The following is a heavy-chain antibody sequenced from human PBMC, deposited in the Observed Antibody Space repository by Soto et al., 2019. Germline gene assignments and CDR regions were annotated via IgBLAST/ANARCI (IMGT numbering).Heavy chain of an antibody. CDR3: ARDPNYYGSGSFEFDP. D-gene: IGHD3-10*01. CDR1: GFTFSSYA. Sequence: AGGSLRLSCAASGFTFSSYAMHWVRQAPGKGLEWVAVISYDGSNKYYADSVKGRFTISRDNSKNTLYLQMNSLRAEDTAVYYCARDPNYYGSGSFEFDPWGQATLVTVSS. J-gene: IGHJ5*02. CDR2: ISYDGSNK. V-gene: IGHV3-30-3*01.